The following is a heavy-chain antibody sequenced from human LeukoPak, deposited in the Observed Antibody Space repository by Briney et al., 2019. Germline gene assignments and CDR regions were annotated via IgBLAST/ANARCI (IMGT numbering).Heavy chain of an antibody. V-gene: IGHV3-9*01. CDR3: AKDITMVRGVGYGMDV. D-gene: IGHD3-10*01. J-gene: IGHJ6*02. CDR1: GFTLDDYD. CDR2: INPNSGSI. Sequence: GRSLRLSCAASGFTLDDYDMHWVRQAPGKGLEWVGRINPNSGSIGYADSVKGRFTISRDNAKNSLYMQMNSLRAEDTALYYCAKDITMVRGVGYGMDVWGQGTTVTVSS.